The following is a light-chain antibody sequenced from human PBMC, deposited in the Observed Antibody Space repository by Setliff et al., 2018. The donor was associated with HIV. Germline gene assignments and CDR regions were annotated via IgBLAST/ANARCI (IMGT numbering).Light chain of an antibody. CDR1: SSDVGSYNR. J-gene: IGLJ1*01. CDR2: EVN. V-gene: IGLV2-18*02. Sequence: QSALTQPPSVSGSPGQSVTISCTGTSSDVGSYNRVSWYQQPPGTAPKLMIYEVNNRPSGVPDRFSGSKSGNTASLTISGLQAEDEADYYCSSYTSINTYVFGTGTKVTV. CDR3: SSYTSINTYV.